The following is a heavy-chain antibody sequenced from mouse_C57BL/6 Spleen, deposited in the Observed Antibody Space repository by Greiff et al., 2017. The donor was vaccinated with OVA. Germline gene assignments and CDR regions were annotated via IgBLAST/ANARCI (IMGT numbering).Heavy chain of an antibody. CDR3: ARPRYDYDGYAMDY. V-gene: IGHV2-6*03. Sequence: VKLMESGPGLVAPSQSLSITCTVSGFSLTSYGVHWVRQPPGTGLEWLVVIWSDGSTTYNSALKSRLSISKDNSKSQVFLKMNSLQTDDTAMYYCARPRYDYDGYAMDYWGQGTSVTVSS. CDR2: IWSDGST. CDR1: GFSLTSYG. J-gene: IGHJ4*01. D-gene: IGHD2-4*01.